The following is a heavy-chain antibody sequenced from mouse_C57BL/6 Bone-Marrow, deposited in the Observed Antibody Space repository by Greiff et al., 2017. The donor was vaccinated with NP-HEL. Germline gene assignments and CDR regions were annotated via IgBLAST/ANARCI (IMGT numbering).Heavy chain of an antibody. V-gene: IGHV1-42*01. Sequence: EVQLQESGPELVKPGASVKISCKASGYSFTGYYMNWVKQSPEKSLEWIGEINPSTGGTTYNQKFKAKATLTVDKSSSTAYMQLKSLTSEDSAVYYCARRAYYAPDYWGQGTTLTVSS. D-gene: IGHD1-1*01. CDR2: INPSTGGT. CDR1: GYSFTGYY. CDR3: ARRAYYAPDY. J-gene: IGHJ2*01.